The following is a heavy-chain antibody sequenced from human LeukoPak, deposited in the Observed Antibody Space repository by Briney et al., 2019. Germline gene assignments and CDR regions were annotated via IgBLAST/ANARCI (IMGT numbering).Heavy chain of an antibody. J-gene: IGHJ4*02. D-gene: IGHD3-16*01. CDR3: ATLHLGSY. CDR1: GGSISSGGYS. Sequence: KPSETLSLTCAVSGGSISSGGYSWSWIRQPPGKGLEWIGYIYHSGSTYYNPSLKSRVTISVDRSKNQFSLKLSSVTAADTAVYYCATLHLGSYWGQGTLVTVSS. CDR2: IYHSGST. V-gene: IGHV4-30-2*01.